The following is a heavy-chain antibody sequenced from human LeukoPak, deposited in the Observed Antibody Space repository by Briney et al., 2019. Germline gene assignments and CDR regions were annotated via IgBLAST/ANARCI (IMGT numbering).Heavy chain of an antibody. D-gene: IGHD4-11*01. CDR2: IYYSGST. CDR1: GGSISSGGYS. V-gene: IGHV4-30-4*07. J-gene: IGHJ6*03. Sequence: SETLSLTCAVSGGSISSGGYSWSWIRQPPGKGLEWIGYIYYSGSTYYNPSLKSRVTISVDTSKNQFSLKLSSVTAADTAVYYCARGLTVTTYGGYYYYYYMDVWGKGTTVTVSS. CDR3: ARGLTVTTYGGYYYYYYMDV.